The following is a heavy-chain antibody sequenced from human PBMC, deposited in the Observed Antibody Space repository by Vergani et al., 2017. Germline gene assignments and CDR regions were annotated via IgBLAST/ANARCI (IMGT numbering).Heavy chain of an antibody. CDR2: ISGSGGST. CDR1: GFTFSSYA. J-gene: IGHJ4*02. Sequence: EVQLLESGGGLVQPGGSLRLSCAASGFTFSSYAMSWVRQAPGKGLEWVSAISGSGGSTYYADSVKGRFTISRDNSKNTLYLQMNSLRAEDTAVYYCAKVGYYYDSSGYVGGDAFDYWGQGTLVTVSS. CDR3: AKVGYYYDSSGYVGGDAFDY. V-gene: IGHV3-23*01. D-gene: IGHD3-22*01.